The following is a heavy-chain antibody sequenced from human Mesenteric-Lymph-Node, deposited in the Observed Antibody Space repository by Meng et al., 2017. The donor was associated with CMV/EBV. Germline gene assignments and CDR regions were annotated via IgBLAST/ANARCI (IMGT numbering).Heavy chain of an antibody. V-gene: IGHV3-66*03. CDR1: GFTVSNKY. D-gene: IGHD5-12*01. Sequence: GESLKISCAASGFTVSNKYMNWVRQAPGKGLECVSTSSDTGTTSYADSVKGRFTISRDNSKNTVYLQMNSLRAEDTAVYYCAKDVVQEEYNHRMDVWGQGTTVTVSS. CDR2: SSDTGTT. CDR3: AKDVVQEEYNHRMDV. J-gene: IGHJ6*02.